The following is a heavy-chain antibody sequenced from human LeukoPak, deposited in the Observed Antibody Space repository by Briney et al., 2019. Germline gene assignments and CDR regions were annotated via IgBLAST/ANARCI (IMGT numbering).Heavy chain of an antibody. CDR3: ARDCRTVVTPYYYYYMDV. V-gene: IGHV1-18*01. D-gene: IGHD4-23*01. CDR1: GYTFTSYG. J-gene: IGHJ6*03. Sequence: ASVKVSCKASGYTFTSYGISWVRQAPGQGLEWMGWISAYNGNTNYAQKLQGRVTMTTDTSTSTAYMELRSLRSDDTAVYYCARDCRTVVTPYYYYYMDVWGKGTTVTVSS. CDR2: ISAYNGNT.